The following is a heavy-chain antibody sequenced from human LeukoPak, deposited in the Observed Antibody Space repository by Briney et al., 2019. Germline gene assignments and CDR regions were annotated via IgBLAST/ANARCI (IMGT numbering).Heavy chain of an antibody. CDR2: IYYTGIS. V-gene: IGHV4-39*07. J-gene: IGHJ3*02. CDR3: VRADYNGGNPGSFDI. CDR1: GASITIGAESYH. Sequence: SETLSLTCTVSGASITIGAESYHWGWIRQPPGKGLEWIGTIYYTGISYCNPSLESRVTSSLDTSKNQFSLTLNSVTAADTAVYYCVRADYNGGNPGSFDIWGRGTMVTVSS. D-gene: IGHD2-8*01.